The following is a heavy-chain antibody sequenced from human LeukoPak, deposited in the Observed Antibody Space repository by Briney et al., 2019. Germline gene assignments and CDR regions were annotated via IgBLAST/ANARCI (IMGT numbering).Heavy chain of an antibody. CDR1: GGSIRSYY. CDR2: IYYSGST. V-gene: IGHV4-59*01. CDR3: ASLWRGYFDY. J-gene: IGHJ4*02. Sequence: SETLSLTCTVSGGSIRSYYWSWIRQPPGKGLEWMGYIYYSGSTNLNPSLKRRVTLPVYTSKNQFTLKLSSGTAADTAVYYCASLWRGYFDYWGQGTLVTVSS. D-gene: IGHD2/OR15-2a*01.